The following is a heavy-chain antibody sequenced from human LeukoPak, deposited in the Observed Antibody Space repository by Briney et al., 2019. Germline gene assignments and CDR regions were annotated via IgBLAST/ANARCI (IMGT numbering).Heavy chain of an antibody. Sequence: PGGSLRLSCAASGFTVDDYGLSWVRQAPGKGLEWVSGISWNGASRSYADSVKGRFSISRDNAKNSLYLQMNSLRAEDTAVYYCAREDVVDTWIPYFDYWGQGTLVTVSS. CDR2: ISWNGASR. CDR1: GFTVDDYG. V-gene: IGHV3-20*04. J-gene: IGHJ4*02. CDR3: AREDVVDTWIPYFDY. D-gene: IGHD2-15*01.